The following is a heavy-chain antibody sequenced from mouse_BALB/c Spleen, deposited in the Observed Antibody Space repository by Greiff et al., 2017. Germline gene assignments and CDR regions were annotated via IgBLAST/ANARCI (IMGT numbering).Heavy chain of an antibody. D-gene: IGHD2-4*01. Sequence: EVKLQESGGGLVKPGGSLKLSCAASGFTFSSYTMSWVRQTPEKRLEWVATISSGGSYTYYPDSVKGRFTISRDNAKNTLYLQMSSLKSEDTAMYYCTREGDDYDPLAYWGQGTLVTVSA. CDR3: TREGDDYDPLAY. CDR1: GFTFSSYT. CDR2: ISSGGSYT. V-gene: IGHV5-6-4*01. J-gene: IGHJ3*01.